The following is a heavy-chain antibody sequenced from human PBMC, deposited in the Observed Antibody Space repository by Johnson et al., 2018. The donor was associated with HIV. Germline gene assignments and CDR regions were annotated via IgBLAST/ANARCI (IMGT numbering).Heavy chain of an antibody. D-gene: IGHD3-16*01. Sequence: VQLVESGGGLVQPGGSLRLSCEASGFSITDNYMSWVRQAPGKGLEWIAVIYRDDQTYYVDSVKGRFTVSRDISTGTVYLQMNSLRAEDTAVYYCARAGDYDAFDIWGQGTMVTVSS. CDR3: ARAGDYDAFDI. J-gene: IGHJ3*02. CDR2: IYRDDQT. CDR1: GFSITDNY. V-gene: IGHV3-66*01.